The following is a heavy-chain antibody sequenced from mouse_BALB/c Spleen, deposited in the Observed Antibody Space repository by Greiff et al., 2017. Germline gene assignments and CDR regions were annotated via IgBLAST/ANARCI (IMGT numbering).Heavy chain of an antibody. D-gene: IGHD2-3*01. CDR1: GFTFSDYY. CDR3: ARDEGDGYYGGFAY. J-gene: IGHJ3*01. V-gene: IGHV5-4*02. CDR2: ISDGGSYT. Sequence: EVQGVESGGGLVKPGGSLKLSCAASGFTFSDYYMYWVRQTPEKRLEWVATISDGGSYTYYPDSVKGRFTISRDNAKNNLYLQMSSLKSEDTAMYYCARDEGDGYYGGFAYWGQGTLVTVSA.